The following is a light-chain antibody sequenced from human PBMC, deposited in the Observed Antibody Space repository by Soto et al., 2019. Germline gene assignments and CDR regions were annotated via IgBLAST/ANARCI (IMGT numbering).Light chain of an antibody. Sequence: EIVMTQSPATLSVSPGERATLSCRASQGIGSTLAWYQQKPGQAPRLLIYAASSRATGIPDRFSGSGSGTDFTLTISSLEPEDFAVYYCQQRSNWPRTFGPGTKVDIK. CDR1: QGIGST. CDR3: QQRSNWPRT. CDR2: AAS. J-gene: IGKJ3*01. V-gene: IGKV3D-11*01.